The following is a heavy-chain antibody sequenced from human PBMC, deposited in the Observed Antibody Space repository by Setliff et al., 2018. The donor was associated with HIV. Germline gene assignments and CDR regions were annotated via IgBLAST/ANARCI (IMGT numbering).Heavy chain of an antibody. Sequence: GASVKVSCKASGNTFTKYYMHWVRQAPGQGLEWMGILNPSGSTVSAQKFQGRVAMTRDTSTSTVYMELSSLRSEDTAVYYCASAGAWQRNALDIWGQGTMVTVSS. D-gene: IGHD5-12*01. J-gene: IGHJ3*02. CDR3: ASAGAWQRNALDI. CDR1: GNTFTKYY. CDR2: LNPSGST. V-gene: IGHV1-46*01.